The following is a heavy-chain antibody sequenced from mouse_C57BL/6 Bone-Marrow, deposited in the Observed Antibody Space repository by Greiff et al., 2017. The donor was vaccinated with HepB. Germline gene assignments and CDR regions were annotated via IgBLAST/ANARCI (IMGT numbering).Heavy chain of an antibody. D-gene: IGHD1-1*01. J-gene: IGHJ2*01. V-gene: IGHV1-64*01. CDR2: IHPNSGST. CDR1: GYTFTSYW. Sequence: QVQLQQSGAELVKPGASVKLSCKASGYTFTSYWMHWVKQRPGQGLEWIGMIHPNSGSTNYNEKFKSKATLTVDKSSSTAYMQLSSLTSEDSALYYCARITTVWETGYRGQGTTLTVSS. CDR3: ARITTVWETGY.